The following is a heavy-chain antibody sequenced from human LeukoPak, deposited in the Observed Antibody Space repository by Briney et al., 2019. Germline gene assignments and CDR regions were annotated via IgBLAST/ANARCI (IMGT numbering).Heavy chain of an antibody. CDR2: IYASGNT. Sequence: LETLSLTCSVSGASVSTYYWGWIRRPAGKGLEWIGRIYASGNTNYNPSLKSRVTIPRDASKNQFSLRLTSVTAADTAVYYCARDYGGNYHFDFWGQGTLVTVSS. CDR3: ARDYGGNYHFDF. V-gene: IGHV4-4*07. D-gene: IGHD4/OR15-4a*01. CDR1: GASVSTYY. J-gene: IGHJ4*02.